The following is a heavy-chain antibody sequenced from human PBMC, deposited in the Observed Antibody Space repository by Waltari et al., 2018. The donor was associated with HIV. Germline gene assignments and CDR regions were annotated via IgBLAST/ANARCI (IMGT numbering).Heavy chain of an antibody. D-gene: IGHD7-27*01. J-gene: IGHJ4*02. CDR1: GLTFSNYT. V-gene: IGHV3-48*01. CDR3: ARDINGGWGY. Sequence: EVQLVESGGGLVQPGGSLRLSCAASGLTFSNYTMNWVRQDPGKGLEWVSYIRRSSSSIFYADSVKGRFTISRDNAKNSLYLQMNSLRVEDTAVYYCARDINGGWGYWGQGTLVTVAS. CDR2: IRRSSSSI.